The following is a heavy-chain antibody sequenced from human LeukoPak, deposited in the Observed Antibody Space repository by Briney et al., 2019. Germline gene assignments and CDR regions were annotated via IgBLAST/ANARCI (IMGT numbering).Heavy chain of an antibody. Sequence: PSETLSLTCADSGYSISSGYYWGWIRQPPGKGLEWFGSIYHNESTYYNPSLKSRVTISVDTSKNQFSLKPSSVTAADTAVYYCARLYWGLGAFDIWGQGTMVTVSS. CDR3: ARLYWGLGAFDI. D-gene: IGHD3-16*01. CDR2: IYHNEST. V-gene: IGHV4-38-2*01. CDR1: GYSISSGYY. J-gene: IGHJ3*02.